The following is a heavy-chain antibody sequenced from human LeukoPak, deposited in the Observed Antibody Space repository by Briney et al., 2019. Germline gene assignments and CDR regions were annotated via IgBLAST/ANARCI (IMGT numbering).Heavy chain of an antibody. CDR1: GGSISSGNYY. CDR2: IYTSGST. CDR3: ARGRRNSISLIRGARAYSWFDP. V-gene: IGHV4-61*02. J-gene: IGHJ5*02. D-gene: IGHD3-10*01. Sequence: PSETLSLTCTVSGGSISSGNYYWSWIRQPAGKGLEWIGRIYTSGSTDYNPSLKSRVTISVDTSKNQFSLKLNSVTAADTAVYYCARGRRNSISLIRGARAYSWFDPWGQGTLVTVSS.